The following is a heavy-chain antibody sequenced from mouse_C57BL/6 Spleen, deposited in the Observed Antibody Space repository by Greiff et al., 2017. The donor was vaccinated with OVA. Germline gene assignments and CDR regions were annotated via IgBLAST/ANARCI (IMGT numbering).Heavy chain of an antibody. CDR3: ASARSYYGSSYDFDV. CDR1: GYSITSGYY. D-gene: IGHD1-1*01. V-gene: IGHV3-6*01. CDR2: ISYDGSN. J-gene: IGHJ1*03. Sequence: EVQVVESGPGLVKPSQSLSLTCSVTGYSITSGYYWNWIRQFPGNKLEWMGYISYDGSNNYNPSLKNRISITRDTSKNQFFLKLNSVTTEDTATYYCASARSYYGSSYDFDVWGTGTTVTVSS.